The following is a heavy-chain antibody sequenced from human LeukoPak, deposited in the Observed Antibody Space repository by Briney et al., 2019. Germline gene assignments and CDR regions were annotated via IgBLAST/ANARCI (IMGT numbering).Heavy chain of an antibody. CDR3: ARDPLDYVWGRYFSGSQNNWFDP. CDR2: IDPNSGGT. CDR1: GYTFTGYY. D-gene: IGHD3-16*01. J-gene: IGHJ5*02. Sequence: ASVKVSCKTSGYTFTGYYIHLLRQAPGQGLEWMAWIDPNSGGTNYAHKFKGRVTMTRDTSISTAYMEVSSLRSDDTAVYYCARDPLDYVWGRYFSGSQNNWFDPWGQGTLVTVSS. V-gene: IGHV1-2*02.